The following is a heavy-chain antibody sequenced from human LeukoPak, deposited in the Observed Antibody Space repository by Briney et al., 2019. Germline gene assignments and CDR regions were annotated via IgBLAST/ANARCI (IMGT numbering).Heavy chain of an antibody. J-gene: IGHJ2*01. CDR3: NALAGTALVWYFDL. CDR2: IRNKGNSYAT. Sequence: GGSLKLSCAASGFTFSDSAIHWVRQASGKGLEWVGRIRNKGNSYATAYAASVKGRFTISRDDSKNTAYLQMNSLKTEDTAVYYCNALAGTALVWYFDLWGRGTLVTVSS. V-gene: IGHV3-73*01. D-gene: IGHD6-19*01. CDR1: GFTFSDSA.